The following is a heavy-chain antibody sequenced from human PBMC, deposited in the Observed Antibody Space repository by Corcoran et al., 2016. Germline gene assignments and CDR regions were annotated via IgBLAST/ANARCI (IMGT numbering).Heavy chain of an antibody. CDR1: GGSISSSSYY. V-gene: IGHV4-39*01. D-gene: IGHD3-22*01. CDR3: ARRGDSSGYYFDY. J-gene: IGHJ4*02. CDR2: IYYSGST. Sequence: QLQLQESGPGLVKPSETLSLTCTVSGGSISSSSYYWGWIRQPPGKGLEWIGSIYYSGSTYYNPSLKSRVPISVDTSKNQFSLKLSAVTAADTAVYYCARRGDSSGYYFDYWGQGTLVTVSS.